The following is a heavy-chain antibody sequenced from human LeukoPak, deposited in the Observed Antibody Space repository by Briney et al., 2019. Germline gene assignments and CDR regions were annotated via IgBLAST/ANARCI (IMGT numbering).Heavy chain of an antibody. CDR3: AKSSSYGPDYFDY. CDR1: GFTFSSYG. Sequence: GGSLRLSCAASGFTFSSYGMHWVRQAPGKGLEWVSAISGSGGSTYHADSVKGRFTISKDNSKNTLYLQMNNLRAEDTAVYYCAKSSSYGPDYFDYWGQGTLVTVSS. V-gene: IGHV3-23*01. J-gene: IGHJ4*02. CDR2: ISGSGGST. D-gene: IGHD2-2*01.